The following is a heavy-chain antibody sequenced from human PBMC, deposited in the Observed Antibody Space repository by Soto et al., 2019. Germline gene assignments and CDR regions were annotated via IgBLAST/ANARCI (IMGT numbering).Heavy chain of an antibody. CDR3: AREGVAPYYYYGMDG. Sequence: ASVKVSCKASGYTFTRSGISWVRQAPGQGPEWMGWISSYNGDTNYAQTFQGRVTMTTDTSTSTAYMELRSLRSDDTAVYYCAREGVAPYYYYGMDGWGQGNPVTVS. J-gene: IGHJ6*02. CDR2: ISSYNGDT. V-gene: IGHV1-18*01. D-gene: IGHD3-3*01. CDR1: GYTFTRSG.